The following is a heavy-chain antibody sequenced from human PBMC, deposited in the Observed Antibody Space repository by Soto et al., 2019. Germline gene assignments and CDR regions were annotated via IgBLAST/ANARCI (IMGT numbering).Heavy chain of an antibody. Sequence: QVQLVQSGPEVRRPGASVTASCKPSGYFSTDNAFAWVRQAPGQGLEWMGWISPYSGNTNIAQKFQARVNMTTATDTSTTTAYMELGSLTSDDTDIYYCARDLGDHFDSWGHGTLVTVSS. CDR3: ARDLGDHFDS. V-gene: IGHV1-18*01. D-gene: IGHD3-16*01. J-gene: IGHJ4*01. CDR1: GYFSTDNA. CDR2: ISPYSGNT.